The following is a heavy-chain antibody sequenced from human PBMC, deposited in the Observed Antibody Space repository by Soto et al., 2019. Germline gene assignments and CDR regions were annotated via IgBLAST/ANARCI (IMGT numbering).Heavy chain of an antibody. Sequence: SETLSLTCSVSVGSVNSYYWSLIRQPPGKGLEWIGFIYYSGTNNYNPSLKSRVTISVDTSKNQFSLKLSSVNAADTAVYFCPRTGHTYATGYFESWGQGTMVTVSS. J-gene: IGHJ4*02. V-gene: IGHV4-59*02. CDR2: IYYSGTN. CDR3: PRTGHTYATGYFES. D-gene: IGHD5-18*01. CDR1: VGSVNSYY.